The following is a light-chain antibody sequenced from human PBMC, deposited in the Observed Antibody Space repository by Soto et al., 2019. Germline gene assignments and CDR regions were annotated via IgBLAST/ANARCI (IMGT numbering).Light chain of an antibody. J-gene: IGKJ5*01. V-gene: IGKV1-9*01. CDR2: AAS. Sequence: DIQLTQSPSFLSTSVGDRVTITCRASQAIRTYLAWYQQKPGRAPKLLIYAASTLQTGVPSRFSGSGSGTEFTLTISSLQPEDFATYYWQHLNSYPITFGQGTRLEIK. CDR3: QHLNSYPIT. CDR1: QAIRTY.